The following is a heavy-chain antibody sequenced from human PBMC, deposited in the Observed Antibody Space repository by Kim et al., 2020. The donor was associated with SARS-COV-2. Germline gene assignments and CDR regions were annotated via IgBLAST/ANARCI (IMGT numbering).Heavy chain of an antibody. CDR2: IYSGGST. CDR1: GFTVSSNY. Sequence: GGSLRLSCAASGFTVSSNYMSWVRQAPGKGLEWVSVIYSGGSTYYADSVKGRFTISRDNSKNTLYLQMNSLRAEDTAVYYCARGPRRYYANWFDPWGQGTLVTVSS. J-gene: IGHJ5*02. D-gene: IGHD1-26*01. CDR3: ARGPRRYYANWFDP. V-gene: IGHV3-53*01.